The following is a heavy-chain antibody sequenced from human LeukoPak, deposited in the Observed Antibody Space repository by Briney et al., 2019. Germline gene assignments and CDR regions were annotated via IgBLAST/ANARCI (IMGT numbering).Heavy chain of an antibody. D-gene: IGHD2-2*01. Sequence: SETLSLTCAVYGGSFSGYYWSWIRQPPGQGLEWIGEINHSGSTNYNPSLKSRVTISVDTSKNQFSLKLSSVTAADTAVYYCARKGYCSSTSCYGDAFDIWGQGTMVTVSS. V-gene: IGHV4-34*01. CDR3: ARKGYCSSTSCYGDAFDI. J-gene: IGHJ3*02. CDR2: INHSGST. CDR1: GGSFSGYY.